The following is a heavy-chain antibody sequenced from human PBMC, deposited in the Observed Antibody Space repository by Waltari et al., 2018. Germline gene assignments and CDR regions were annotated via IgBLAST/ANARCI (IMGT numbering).Heavy chain of an antibody. V-gene: IGHV4-59*01. CDR3: ARANRFLEWPERRAWFDP. CDR2: IYYSGST. Sequence: QVQLQESGPGLVKPSETLSLTCTVSGGSISSYYWSWIRQPPGKGLEWIGYIYYSGSTNYNPSLKSRVTISVDTSKNQFSLKLSSVTAADTAVYYCARANRFLEWPERRAWFDPWGQGTLVTVSS. J-gene: IGHJ5*02. CDR1: GGSISSYY. D-gene: IGHD3-3*01.